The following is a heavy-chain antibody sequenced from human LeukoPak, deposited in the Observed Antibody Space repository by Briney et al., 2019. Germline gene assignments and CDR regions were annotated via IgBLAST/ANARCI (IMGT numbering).Heavy chain of an antibody. D-gene: IGHD6-19*01. CDR2: ISSSSTYI. CDR3: ARALEPSVAVIDY. CDR1: GFTFSAYS. J-gene: IGHJ4*02. V-gene: IGHV3-21*01. Sequence: KSGGSLRLSRAASGFTFSAYSMNWVRQAPGKGLEWVSSISSSSTYIYYADSVKGRFTISRDNAKNSLYLQMNSLRAEDTAVYYCARALEPSVAVIDYWGQGTLVTVSS.